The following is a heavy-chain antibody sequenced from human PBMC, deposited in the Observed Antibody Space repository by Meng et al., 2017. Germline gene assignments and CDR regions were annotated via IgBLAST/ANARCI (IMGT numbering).Heavy chain of an antibody. CDR1: GGSISSYY. V-gene: IGHV4-59*01. J-gene: IGHJ4*02. D-gene: IGHD5-24*01. CDR2: IYYSGST. Sequence: PETLSLTCSGSGGSISSYYWSWIRQPPGQGLEWIGYIYYSGSTYYNPSLKSRVTISVDTSKNQFSLKLSSVTAADTAVYYCALGGAMATIFDYWGQGTLVTVSS. CDR3: ALGGAMATIFDY.